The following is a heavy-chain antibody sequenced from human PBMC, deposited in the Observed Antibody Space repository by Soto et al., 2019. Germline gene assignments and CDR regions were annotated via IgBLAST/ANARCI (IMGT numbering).Heavy chain of an antibody. CDR2: INHSGST. V-gene: IGHV4-34*01. CDR3: ARRDYGDQAYYYYYMDV. J-gene: IGHJ6*03. Sequence: SETLSLTCAVYGGSFSGYYWSWIRQPPGKGLEWIGEINHSGSTNYNPSLKSRVTISVDTPKNQFSLKLSSVTAADTAVYYCARRDYGDQAYYYYYMDVWGKGTTVTVSS. D-gene: IGHD4-17*01. CDR1: GGSFSGYY.